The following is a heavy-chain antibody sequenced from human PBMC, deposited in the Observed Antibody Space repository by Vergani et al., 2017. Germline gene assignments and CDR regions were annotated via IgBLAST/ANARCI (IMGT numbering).Heavy chain of an antibody. CDR3: ARHTTYTDS. V-gene: IGHV5-51*01. J-gene: IGHJ4*02. Sequence: EEELVQSGPEMRKPGESLKISCKGSEYSFGNYWNGWVRQMPGKGLEWMGIIYPADSDTRYSPSFQGQVTISADKSISTAFLQWDSLKASDTALYYCARHTTYTDSWGQGTLVTVSS. D-gene: IGHD1-1*01. CDR2: IYPADSDT. CDR1: EYSFGNYW.